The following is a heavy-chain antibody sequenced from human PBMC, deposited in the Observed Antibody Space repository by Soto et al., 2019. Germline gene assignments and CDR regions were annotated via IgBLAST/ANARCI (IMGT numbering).Heavy chain of an antibody. J-gene: IGHJ3*02. CDR1: GGSISSGNYF. D-gene: IGHD2-2*01. CDR2: IYYRGST. CDR3: AREVIVPAATDAFDT. V-gene: IGHV4-31*03. Sequence: PSETLSLTCTVSGGSISSGNYFWSWIRQRPEQGLEWIGYIYYRGSTYYNPSLESRVPISVDTSNNQFSLNLSSVTAPDTAVYYCAREVIVPAATDAFDTWGQGTMVTVSS.